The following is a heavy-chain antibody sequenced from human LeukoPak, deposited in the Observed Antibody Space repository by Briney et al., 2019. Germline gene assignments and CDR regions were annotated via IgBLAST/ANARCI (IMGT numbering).Heavy chain of an antibody. Sequence: EASVKVSCKASGYTFTSYGISWVRQAPGQGLEWMGWISAYNGNTNYAQKLQGRVTMTTDTSTSTAYMELRSLRSDDTAVYDCASLYYDSSGYYRDYWGQGTLVTVSA. CDR1: GYTFTSYG. CDR2: ISAYNGNT. J-gene: IGHJ4*02. V-gene: IGHV1-18*01. D-gene: IGHD3-22*01. CDR3: ASLYYDSSGYYRDY.